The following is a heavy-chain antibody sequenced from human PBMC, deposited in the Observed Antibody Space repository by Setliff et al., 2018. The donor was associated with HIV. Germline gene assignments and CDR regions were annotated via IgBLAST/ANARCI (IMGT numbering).Heavy chain of an antibody. CDR1: GYNFTSNG. CDR2: ISASKGNT. Sequence: ASVKVSCKASGYNFTSNGISWVRQAPGQGLEWMGRISASKGNTKYTQDFQGRVTMTTDTSTSTVYMELRSLRSDDTAVYYCARDRWELLRRPEYFQHWGQGALVTVSS. D-gene: IGHD1-26*01. J-gene: IGHJ1*01. V-gene: IGHV1-18*01. CDR3: ARDRWELLRRPEYFQH.